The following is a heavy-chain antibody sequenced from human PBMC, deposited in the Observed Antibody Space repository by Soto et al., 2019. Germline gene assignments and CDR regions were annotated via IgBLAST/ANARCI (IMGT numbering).Heavy chain of an antibody. V-gene: IGHV3-9*01. J-gene: IGHJ5*02. CDR3: AKGGSAALIAAAGTDNWFDP. Sequence: ESGGGLLQPGRSLRLSCVASGFIFDDYAMYWIRQAPGKGLEWVSAINWNGRTTAYADSVKGRFTISRDNAKNSLYLQMSSLRLDDTAFYYCAKGGSAALIAAAGTDNWFDPGGQGTQVSVS. CDR2: INWNGRTT. CDR1: GFIFDDYA. D-gene: IGHD6-13*01.